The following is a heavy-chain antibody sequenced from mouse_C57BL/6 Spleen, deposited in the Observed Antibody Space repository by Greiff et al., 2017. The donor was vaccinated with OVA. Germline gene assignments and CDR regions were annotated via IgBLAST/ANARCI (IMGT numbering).Heavy chain of an antibody. Sequence: VQLQQPGAELVKPGASVKLSCKASGYTFTSYWMHWVKQRPGRGLEWIGRIDPNSGGTKYNEKFKSKATLTVDKPSSTAYMQLSSLTSEDSAVYYWARGDDSGYVSAWFAYWGQGTLVTVSA. CDR3: ARGDDSGYVSAWFAY. V-gene: IGHV1-72*01. CDR1: GYTFTSYW. J-gene: IGHJ3*01. D-gene: IGHD3-2*02. CDR2: IDPNSGGT.